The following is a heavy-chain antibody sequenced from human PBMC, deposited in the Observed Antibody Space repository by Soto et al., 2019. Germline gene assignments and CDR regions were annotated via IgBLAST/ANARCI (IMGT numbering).Heavy chain of an antibody. CDR1: GGTFSSYA. CDR3: ARRNRITIFGVGYYYGMDV. Sequence: SVKVSCKASGGTFSSYAISWVRQAPGQGLEWMGGIIPIFGTANYAQKFQGRVTITADESTSTAYMELSSLRSEDTAVYYCARRNRITIFGVGYYYGMDVWGQGTTVTVSS. J-gene: IGHJ6*02. CDR2: IIPIFGTA. V-gene: IGHV1-69*13. D-gene: IGHD3-3*01.